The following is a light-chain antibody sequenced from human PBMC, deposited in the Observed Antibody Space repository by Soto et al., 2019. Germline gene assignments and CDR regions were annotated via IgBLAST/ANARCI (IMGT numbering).Light chain of an antibody. CDR1: ISDVGGYNY. V-gene: IGLV2-11*01. CDR2: DVA. Sequence: QSALTQPRSVSGSPGQSVTISCTGTISDVGGYNYVSWFQQHPGKAPKLMIYDVAKRPSGVPDRFSGSKSGNTASLTISGLQPEDEADYSCCSYSGSRLIFGGGTKLTVL. CDR3: CSYSGSRLI. J-gene: IGLJ2*01.